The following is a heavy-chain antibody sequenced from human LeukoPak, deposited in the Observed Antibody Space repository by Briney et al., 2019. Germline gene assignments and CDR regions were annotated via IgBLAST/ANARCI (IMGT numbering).Heavy chain of an antibody. CDR2: ITNSGSNT. CDR1: GFTFSSYA. CDR3: AKGSKGFDY. V-gene: IGHV3-23*01. Sequence: GGSLRLSCAASGFTFSSYAMSWVRQAPGKGLEWLSSITNSGSNTYYADSVKGRFTISRDNSKSTLSLQMNSLGADDTAVYYCAKGSKGFDYWGQGTLVTVSS. J-gene: IGHJ4*02.